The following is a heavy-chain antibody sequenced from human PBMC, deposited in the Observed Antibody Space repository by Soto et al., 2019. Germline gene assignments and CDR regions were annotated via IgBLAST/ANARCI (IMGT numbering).Heavy chain of an antibody. CDR3: AREVRTSGWFRRLDS. V-gene: IGHV3-11*01. CDR1: GFTFNDYY. CDR2: ISGGGSTT. D-gene: IGHD6-19*01. Sequence: GGSLRLSCAVSGFTFNDYYMSWIRQAPGKGLEWISYISGGGSTTYHADSVRGRFTISRDNAKNSLFLQMNSLRAEDTAVYYCAREVRTSGWFRRLDSWGQGILVTVS. J-gene: IGHJ4*02.